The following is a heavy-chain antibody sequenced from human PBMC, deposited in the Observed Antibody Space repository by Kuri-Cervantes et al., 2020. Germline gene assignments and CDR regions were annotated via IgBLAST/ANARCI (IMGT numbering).Heavy chain of an antibody. J-gene: IGHJ4*02. CDR3: ARKKWREPLDY. D-gene: IGHD1-14*01. CDR2: ISAYNGNT. V-gene: IGHV1-18*01. CDR1: GYTFTSYG. Sequence: DSVKGSCKASGYTFTSYGISWVRQAPGQGLEWMGWISAYNGNTNYAQKLQGRVTMTTDTSTSTAYMELRSLRSDDTAVYYCARKKWREPLDYWGQGTLVTVSS.